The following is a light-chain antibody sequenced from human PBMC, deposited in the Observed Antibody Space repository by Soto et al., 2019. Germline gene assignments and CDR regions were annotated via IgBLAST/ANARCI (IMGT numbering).Light chain of an antibody. CDR1: QSVSSSY. Sequence: EIVLTQSPGTLSLSPGERATLSCRASQSVSSSYLAWYQQKPGQAPRLLIHGASSRATAIPDRFSGSGSGTDFTLTISRLEPEDFAVYYCQQYGSSPYTFGQGTKLEI. CDR2: GAS. CDR3: QQYGSSPYT. V-gene: IGKV3-20*01. J-gene: IGKJ2*01.